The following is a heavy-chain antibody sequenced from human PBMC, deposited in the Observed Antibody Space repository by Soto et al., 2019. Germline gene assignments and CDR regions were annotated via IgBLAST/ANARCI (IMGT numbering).Heavy chain of an antibody. Sequence: GGSLRLSCVVSGFTFSSYWMTWVRQAPGKGLEWVAKIKEDGREKNYEDSVKGRFTISRDNAKNSVFLQLNSLTADDTAVYYCAAGRWFGDYWGQGTLVTVSS. CDR2: IKEDGREK. CDR3: AAGRWFGDY. V-gene: IGHV3-7*02. D-gene: IGHD3-10*01. J-gene: IGHJ4*02. CDR1: GFTFSSYW.